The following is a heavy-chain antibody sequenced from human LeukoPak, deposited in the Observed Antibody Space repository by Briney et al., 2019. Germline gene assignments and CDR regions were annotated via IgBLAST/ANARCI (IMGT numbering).Heavy chain of an antibody. D-gene: IGHD7-27*01. CDR1: GFTFDDYA. Sequence: GGSLRLSCAASGFTFDDYAMHWVRQAPGKGLEWVSLISGDGGSTYYADSVKGRFTISRDNSKNSLYLQMNSLRTEDTALYYCAEDKRAWGLYYYMDVWGKGTTVTVSS. CDR2: ISGDGGST. J-gene: IGHJ6*03. CDR3: AEDKRAWGLYYYMDV. V-gene: IGHV3-43*02.